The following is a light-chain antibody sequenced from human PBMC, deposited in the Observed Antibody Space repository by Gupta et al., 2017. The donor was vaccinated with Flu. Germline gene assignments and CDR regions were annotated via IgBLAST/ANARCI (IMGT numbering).Light chain of an antibody. CDR2: GNN. J-gene: IGLJ1*01. CDR3: AAWDDSLNGHYV. CDR1: SSNIGSNA. Sequence: QSVLAQPPSASGTPGQRVTISRSGSSSNIGSNAVNWYQQVPGTAPKLLMYGNNQRPSGVPDRFSGSKSGTSASLAISGLQSEDDADYYCAAWDDSLNGHYVFGTGTKVTVL. V-gene: IGLV1-44*01.